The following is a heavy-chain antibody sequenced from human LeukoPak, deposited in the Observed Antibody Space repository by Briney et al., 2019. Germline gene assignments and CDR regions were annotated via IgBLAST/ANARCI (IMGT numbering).Heavy chain of an antibody. D-gene: IGHD6-19*01. V-gene: IGHV3-30-3*01. CDR3: ARGGNQWLVSRVGAFDI. Sequence: GGSLRLSCAASGFTFSSYAMSWVRQAPGEGLEWVAVISYDGSNKYYADSVKGRFTISRDNSKNTLYLQMNSLRAEDTAVYYCARGGNQWLVSRVGAFDIWGQGTMVTVSS. J-gene: IGHJ3*02. CDR2: ISYDGSNK. CDR1: GFTFSSYA.